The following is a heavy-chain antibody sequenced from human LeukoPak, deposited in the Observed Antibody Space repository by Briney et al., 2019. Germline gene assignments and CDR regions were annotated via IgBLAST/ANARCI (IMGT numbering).Heavy chain of an antibody. CDR1: GGTFSSYA. D-gene: IGHD6-19*01. V-gene: IGHV1-69*13. Sequence: ASVKVSCKASGGTFSSYAISWVRQAPGEGLEWMGGIIPIFGTANYAQKFQGRVTITADESTSTAYMELSSLRSEDTAVYYCARIAVAGTGDYWGQGTLVTVSS. CDR3: ARIAVAGTGDY. J-gene: IGHJ4*02. CDR2: IIPIFGTA.